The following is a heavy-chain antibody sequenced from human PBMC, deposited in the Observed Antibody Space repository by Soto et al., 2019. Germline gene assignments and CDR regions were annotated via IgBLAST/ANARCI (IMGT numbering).Heavy chain of an antibody. CDR2: INPIVSMA. J-gene: IGHJ4*02. V-gene: IGHV1-69*02. CDR3: AASYGSGYRGFDY. CDR1: RDTFSFYT. Sequence: QVQLVQSGTEVKKPGSSVKVSCKASRDTFSFYTINWVRQAPGLGLEWVGRINPIVSMANYAQKLQGRVSMTADKSTSTAYMELRSLRSDDTAMYFCAASYGSGYRGFDYWGQGALVIVSS. D-gene: IGHD3-10*01.